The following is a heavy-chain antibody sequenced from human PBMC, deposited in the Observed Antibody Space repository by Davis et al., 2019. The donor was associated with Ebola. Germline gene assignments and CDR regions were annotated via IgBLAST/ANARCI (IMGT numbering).Heavy chain of an antibody. CDR1: GYTLTGYY. CDR2: INPNSGGT. D-gene: IGHD6-13*01. V-gene: IGHV1-2*02. CDR3: ARLPSSWRNFDY. J-gene: IGHJ4*02. Sequence: ASVKVSCKASGYTLTGYYMHWVRQAPGQGLEWMGWINPNSGGTNYAQKLQGRVTMTTDTSTSTVYMELRSLRSDDTAVYYCARLPSSWRNFDYWGQGTLVTVSS.